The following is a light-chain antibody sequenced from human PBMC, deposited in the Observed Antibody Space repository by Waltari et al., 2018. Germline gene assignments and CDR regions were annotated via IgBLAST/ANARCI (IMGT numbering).Light chain of an antibody. CDR3: QVWDSSSDHVV. Sequence: SYVLTQPPSVAVAPGLTASITCGGDNIGRKGVHWYQPKPGQAPVLIVYGDRDRPSGIPERFSGSNSGNTATLTISRVEAGDEADFYCQVWDSSSDHVVFGGGTRLTVL. J-gene: IGLJ2*01. V-gene: IGLV3-21*02. CDR1: NIGRKG. CDR2: GDR.